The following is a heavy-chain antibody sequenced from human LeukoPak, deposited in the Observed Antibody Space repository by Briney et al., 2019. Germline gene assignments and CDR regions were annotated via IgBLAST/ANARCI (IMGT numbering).Heavy chain of an antibody. J-gene: IGHJ4*02. CDR2: IYYSGST. CDR3: ARDLGLRYFDY. CDR1: GGSISSSSYY. Sequence: PSGTLSLTCTVSGGSISSSSYYWGWIRRPPGKGLEWIGSIYYSGSTYYNPSLTSRVTISVDTSKNQFSLKLSSVTAADTAVYYCARDLGLRYFDYWGQGTLVTVSS. V-gene: IGHV4-39*07. D-gene: IGHD3-9*01.